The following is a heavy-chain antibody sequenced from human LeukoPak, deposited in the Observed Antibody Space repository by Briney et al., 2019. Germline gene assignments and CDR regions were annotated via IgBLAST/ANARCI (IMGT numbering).Heavy chain of an antibody. CDR2: ISSGGSTI. CDR1: GFTFSSYE. V-gene: IGHV3-48*03. D-gene: IGHD4-17*01. Sequence: GGSLRLSCAASGFTFSSYEMNWVRQAPGKGLEWVSYISSGGSTIYYVDSVKGRFTIPRDNARNSLYLQMNSLRAEDTAVYYCARDPVMDVWGQGTTVTVS. J-gene: IGHJ6*02. CDR3: ARDPVMDV.